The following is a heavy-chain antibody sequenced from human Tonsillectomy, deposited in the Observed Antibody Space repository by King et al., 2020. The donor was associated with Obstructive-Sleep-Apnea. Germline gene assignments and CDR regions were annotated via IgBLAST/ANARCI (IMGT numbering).Heavy chain of an antibody. J-gene: IGHJ6*02. CDR1: GYTFTSYG. CDR3: VRDPPPYSRDYYGMDV. Sequence: QLVQSGAEVKRPGASVKVSCKASGYTFTSYGISWVRQAPGQGLEWMGWISPYNGNTYYAQKVQGRVTMTTDTSTRTAYMEVRSLRFDDTAVYYSVRDPPPYSRDYYGMDVWGQGTTVTVSS. D-gene: IGHD4-11*01. V-gene: IGHV1-18*01. CDR2: ISPYNGNT.